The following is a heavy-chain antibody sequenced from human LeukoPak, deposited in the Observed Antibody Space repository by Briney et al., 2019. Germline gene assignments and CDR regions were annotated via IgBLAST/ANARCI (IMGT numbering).Heavy chain of an antibody. CDR2: IFWDDDK. D-gene: IGHD5-12*01. V-gene: IGHV2-5*02. CDR3: VRIVATIQRGADYFDY. J-gene: IGHJ4*02. CDR1: GFSLSTSGVG. Sequence: SGPTLVNPTETLTLTCTFSGFSLSTSGVGVGWIRQPPGKALEWLTLIFWDDDKRYSPSLKSRLTITKDTSKNQVVLTMTNMDPVDTATYYCVRIVATIQRGADYFDYWGQGTLVTVSS.